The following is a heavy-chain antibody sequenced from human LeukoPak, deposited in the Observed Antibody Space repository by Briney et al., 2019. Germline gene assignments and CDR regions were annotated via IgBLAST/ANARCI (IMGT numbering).Heavy chain of an antibody. Sequence: GGSLRLSCAASGFVFSGYSMNWVRQAPGKGLEWVSSISSSSSYIYYADSVKGRFTISRDNAKNSLYLQMNSLRAEDTAVYYCARGPYSSSWYSWFDPWGQGTLVTVSS. CDR2: ISSSSSYI. J-gene: IGHJ5*02. CDR3: ARGPYSSSWYSWFDP. V-gene: IGHV3-21*01. D-gene: IGHD6-13*01. CDR1: GFVFSGYS.